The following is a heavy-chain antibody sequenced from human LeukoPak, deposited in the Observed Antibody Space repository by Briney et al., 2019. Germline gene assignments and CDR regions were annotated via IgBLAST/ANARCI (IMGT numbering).Heavy chain of an antibody. CDR3: TTSLPHIVDVTASDGGN. J-gene: IGHJ4*02. Sequence: PGGSLRLSCVASGFNFDEYSMDWVRQVPGKGLEWVSSISSNSHYIFYADSVKGRFTITRDNAENSLFLQMNSLRVEDAAVYYCTTSLPHIVDVTASDGGNWGQGTLVTVSS. D-gene: IGHD2-21*02. CDR1: GFNFDEYS. V-gene: IGHV3-21*01. CDR2: ISSNSHYI.